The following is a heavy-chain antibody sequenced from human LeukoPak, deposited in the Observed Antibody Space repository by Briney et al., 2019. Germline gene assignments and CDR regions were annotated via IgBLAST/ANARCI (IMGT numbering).Heavy chain of an antibody. J-gene: IGHJ4*02. D-gene: IGHD2-8*02. CDR1: GGSISSSSYY. CDR3: ARHSLSWYYFDY. CDR2: IYYSGST. V-gene: IGHV4-39*01. Sequence: PSETLSLTCTVSGGSISSSSYYWGWLRQPPGKGLEWIGSIYYSGSTYYNPSLKSRVTISVDTSKNQFSLKLSSVTAADTAVYYCARHSLSWYYFDYWGQGTLVTVSS.